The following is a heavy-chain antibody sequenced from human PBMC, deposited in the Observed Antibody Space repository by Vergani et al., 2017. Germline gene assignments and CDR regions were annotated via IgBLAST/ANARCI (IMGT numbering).Heavy chain of an antibody. Sequence: QVQLVQSGAEVKKPGSSVKVSCKASGGTFSSYAISWVRQAPGQGLEWMGRIIPIFGTANYAQKFQGRVTITADESTSIAYMELSSLRSEDTAVYYCARMITTQSHYYYYYGMDVWGQGTTVTVSS. CDR1: GGTFSSYA. V-gene: IGHV1-69*18. D-gene: IGHD4-11*01. CDR3: ARMITTQSHYYYYYGMDV. J-gene: IGHJ6*02. CDR2: IIPIFGTA.